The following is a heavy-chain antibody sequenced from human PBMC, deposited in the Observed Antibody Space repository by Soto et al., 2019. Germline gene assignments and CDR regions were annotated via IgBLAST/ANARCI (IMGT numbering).Heavy chain of an antibody. CDR3: ARGRRIRLELRHYFDY. D-gene: IGHD1-7*01. CDR2: INHSGST. Sequence: PSETLSLTCAVSGGSFSGYYWSWIRQPPGKGLERIGEINHSGSTNYNPAPKSRVTISVDTSKNQFSLKLSSVTAADTAVYYCARGRRIRLELRHYFDYWGQGTLVTVSS. J-gene: IGHJ4*02. V-gene: IGHV4-34*01. CDR1: GGSFSGYY.